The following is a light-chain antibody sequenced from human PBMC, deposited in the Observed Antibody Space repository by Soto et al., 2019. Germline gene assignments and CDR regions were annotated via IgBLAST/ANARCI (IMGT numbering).Light chain of an antibody. CDR3: QQFNSYPYT. CDR1: QGISSA. V-gene: IGKV1-13*02. CDR2: DAS. Sequence: AIQLTQSPSSLSASVGDRVTITCRASQGISSALAWYQQKPGKAPKLLIYDASSLESGVPSRFSGSGSVTDFTLTISSLQPEDVATYYCQQFNSYPYTFGQGTKLEIK. J-gene: IGKJ2*01.